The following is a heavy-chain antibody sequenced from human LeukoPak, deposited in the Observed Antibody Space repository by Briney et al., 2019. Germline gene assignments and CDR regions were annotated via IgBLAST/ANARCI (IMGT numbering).Heavy chain of an antibody. D-gene: IGHD3-9*01. J-gene: IGHJ4*02. CDR2: INSNGGST. V-gene: IGHV3-20*04. CDR3: ANGYYYNILTGYYKDRDTNFQY. CDR1: GFTFDDYG. Sequence: GGSLRLSCAASGFTFDDYGMSWVRQAPGKGLEWVSGINSNGGSTGYADSVKGRFTISRDNSKNTLSLQMNSLRAEDTAVYYCANGYYYNILTGYYKDRDTNFQYWGQGTLVTVSS.